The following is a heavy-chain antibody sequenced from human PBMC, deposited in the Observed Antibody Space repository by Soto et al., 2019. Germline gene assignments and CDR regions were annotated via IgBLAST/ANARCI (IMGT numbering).Heavy chain of an antibody. CDR1: GFSVSSNY. CDR3: ARDPKGYYDTSAYGEYFDY. V-gene: IGHV3-53*01. Sequence: GGSLRLSCAASGFSVSSNYMSWVRQAPGKGLEWVSVIYSGGSTYYAVSVKGRFTISRDNFKNTVYLQMNSLRAEDTAVYYCARDPKGYYDTSAYGEYFDYWGQGTLVTVSS. D-gene: IGHD3-22*01. J-gene: IGHJ4*02. CDR2: IYSGGST.